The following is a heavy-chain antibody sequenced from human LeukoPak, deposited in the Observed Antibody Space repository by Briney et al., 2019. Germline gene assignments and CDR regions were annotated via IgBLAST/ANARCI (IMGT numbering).Heavy chain of an antibody. D-gene: IGHD3-22*01. CDR2: SGTDGDT. CDR3: ATKTPGNYPYDY. CDR1: GFTFTSAR. Sequence: GGSLRLSCVFSGFTFTSARMNWVRQAPGKGLEWVSTSGTDGDTYYADSVKGRFTISRDNSKNTVHLQMTSLRVEDTAVYYCATKTPGNYPYDYWGQGTLVIVSP. J-gene: IGHJ4*02. V-gene: IGHV3-23*01.